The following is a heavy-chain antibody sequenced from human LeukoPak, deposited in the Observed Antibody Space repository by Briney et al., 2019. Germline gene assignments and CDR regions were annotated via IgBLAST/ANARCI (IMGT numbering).Heavy chain of an antibody. CDR2: TRNKANSYTT. CDR3: ARVRRDGYNYGYFDY. Sequence: GGSLRLSCAASGFTFSDHYMDWVRQAPGKGLEWVGRTRNKANSYTTEYAASVKGRFTISRDDSKNSLYLQMNSLKTEDTAVYYCARVRRDGYNYGYFDYWGQGTLVTVSS. V-gene: IGHV3-72*01. CDR1: GFTFSDHY. D-gene: IGHD5-24*01. J-gene: IGHJ4*02.